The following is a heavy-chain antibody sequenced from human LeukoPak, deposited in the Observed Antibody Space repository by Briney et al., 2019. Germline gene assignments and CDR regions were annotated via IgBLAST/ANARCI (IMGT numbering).Heavy chain of an antibody. CDR3: AKDLHYCSGGSCYSEGYFDY. Sequence: GGSLRLSCAASGFTFSSYAMSWVRQAPGKGLEWVSAISGSGGSTYYADSVKGRFTISRDNSKNTLCLQMNSLRAEDTAVYYCAKDLHYCSGGSCYSEGYFDYWGQGTLVTVSS. V-gene: IGHV3-23*01. D-gene: IGHD2-15*01. CDR2: ISGSGGST. J-gene: IGHJ4*02. CDR1: GFTFSSYA.